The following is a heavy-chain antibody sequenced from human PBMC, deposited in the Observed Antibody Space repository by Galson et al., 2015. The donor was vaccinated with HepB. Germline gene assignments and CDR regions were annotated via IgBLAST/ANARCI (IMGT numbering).Heavy chain of an antibody. D-gene: IGHD3-22*01. Sequence: SLRLSCAASGFTVSSNYMSWVRQAPGKGLEWVSVIYSGGSTYYADSVKGRFTISRDNSKNTLYLQMNSLRAEDTAVYYCARDGYYDSSGYYWENEGYGMDVWGQGTTVTVSS. CDR2: IYSGGST. CDR1: GFTVSSNY. CDR3: ARDGYYDSSGYYWENEGYGMDV. J-gene: IGHJ6*02. V-gene: IGHV3-66*01.